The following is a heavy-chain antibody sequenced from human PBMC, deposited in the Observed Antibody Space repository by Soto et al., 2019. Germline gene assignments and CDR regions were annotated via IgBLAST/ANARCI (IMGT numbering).Heavy chain of an antibody. V-gene: IGHV6-1*01. J-gene: IGHJ4*02. CDR2: TYYRSKWYS. Sequence: QTLSLTCAISGDSVSSTSAAWSWIRQSPSRGLEWLGRTYYRSKWYSDYAVSVKSRITINPDTSKNQFSLQLNSVTPEDTAVYYCARGAYYSGRVWGQGNRVTVAS. D-gene: IGHD3-10*01. CDR3: ARGAYYSGRV. CDR1: GDSVSSTSAA.